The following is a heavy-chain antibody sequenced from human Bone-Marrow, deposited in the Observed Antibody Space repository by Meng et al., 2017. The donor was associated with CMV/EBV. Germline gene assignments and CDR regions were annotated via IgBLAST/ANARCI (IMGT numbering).Heavy chain of an antibody. D-gene: IGHD5-24*01. V-gene: IGHV3-49*02. CDR1: GFTFSCYW. CDR3: TRVWDGYKLIEYYFDY. CDR2: IRSKAYGGTT. Sequence: GESLKISCAASGFTFSCYWMHWVRQVPGKGLVWVGFIRSKAYGGTTEYAASVKGRFTISRDDSKSIAYLQMNSLKTEDTAVYYCTRVWDGYKLIEYYFDYWGQGTRVTGSS. J-gene: IGHJ4*02.